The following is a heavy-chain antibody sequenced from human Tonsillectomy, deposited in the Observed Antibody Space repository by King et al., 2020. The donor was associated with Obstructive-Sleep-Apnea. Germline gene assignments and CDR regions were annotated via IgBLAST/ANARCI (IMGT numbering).Heavy chain of an antibody. CDR3: ARTSRTSYFDTSGHRLDY. D-gene: IGHD3-22*01. CDR1: GFTFSIYW. J-gene: IGHJ4*02. Sequence: EGKRGEDGGGLVQPGGSLRLSCAASGFTFSIYWMSWVRQAPGKGLEWVATIKQDGGEKYYVDSVKGRFTISRDDAKNSLYLQMNSLRAEDTAIYYCARTSRTSYFDTSGHRLDYWGQGTLVTVSS. CDR2: IKQDGGEK. V-gene: IGHV3-7*03.